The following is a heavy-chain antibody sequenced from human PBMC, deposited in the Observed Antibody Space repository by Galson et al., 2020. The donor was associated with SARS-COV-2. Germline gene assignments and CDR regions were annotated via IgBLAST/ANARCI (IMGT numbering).Heavy chain of an antibody. Sequence: SETLSLTCTVSGGSISSGGYYWSWIRQHPGKGLEWIGYIYHSASTYYHPPLKRRVTISVDTSKNQFSLKLSSVTAADTAVYYCARWDLWFGELLGFDYWGQGTLVTVSS. J-gene: IGHJ4*02. V-gene: IGHV4-31*03. CDR2: IYHSAST. CDR3: ARWDLWFGELLGFDY. CDR1: GGSISSGGYY. D-gene: IGHD3-10*01.